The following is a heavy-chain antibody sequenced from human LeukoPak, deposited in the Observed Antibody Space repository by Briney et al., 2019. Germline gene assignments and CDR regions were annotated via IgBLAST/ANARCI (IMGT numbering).Heavy chain of an antibody. V-gene: IGHV3-7*01. CDR3: GRDMDV. CDR2: IKEDGSEK. J-gene: IGHJ6*02. Sequence: GGFLRLSCAASGFTFSSSWMSWVRQAPGKGLEWVANIKEDGSEKYYVDSVKGRFTISRDNAKNSLDLQMNSLRDEDTAVYYCGRDMDVWGQGTTVTVFS. CDR1: GFTFSSSW.